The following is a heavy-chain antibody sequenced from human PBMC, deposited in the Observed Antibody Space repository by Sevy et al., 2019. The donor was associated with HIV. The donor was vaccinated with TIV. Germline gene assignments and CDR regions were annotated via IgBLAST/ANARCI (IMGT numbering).Heavy chain of an antibody. D-gene: IGHD2-2*01. CDR2: IYPGDSDT. J-gene: IGHJ4*02. CDR3: ARATYCSSTSCWLYLGAFDY. V-gene: IGHV5-51*01. Sequence: GESLKISCKGSGYSFTSYWIGWVRQMPGKGLEWMGIIYPGDSDTRYSPSFQGQVTISADKSISTAYLQWSSLKASDTAMYYCARATYCSSTSCWLYLGAFDYWGQGTLVTVSS. CDR1: GYSFTSYW.